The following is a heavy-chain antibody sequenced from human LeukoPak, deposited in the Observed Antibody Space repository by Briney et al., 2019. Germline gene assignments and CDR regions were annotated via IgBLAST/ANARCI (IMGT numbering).Heavy chain of an antibody. J-gene: IGHJ5*02. V-gene: IGHV1-2*02. CDR1: GYTFTGYY. D-gene: IGHD3-3*01. Sequence: ASVKVSCKASGYTFTGYYMHWVRQAPGQGLEWMGWINPNSGGTNYAQKFQGRVTMTRDTSISTAYMELSRLRSDDTAVYYCAKVVLRFLEWSPNWLDPWGQGTLVTVSS. CDR2: INPNSGGT. CDR3: AKVVLRFLEWSPNWLDP.